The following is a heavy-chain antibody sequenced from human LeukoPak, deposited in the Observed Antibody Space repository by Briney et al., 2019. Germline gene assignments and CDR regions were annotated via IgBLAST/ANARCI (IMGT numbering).Heavy chain of an antibody. Sequence: RRSLRLSCSGSGFTFSSYGMSCVRQAPGKGLEWVSGISGSGGSTFYADSVKGRFTISRDNSKNTLYLQMNSLRAEDTAVYYCAKGRTNSWRNFDYWGQGTLVTVAS. CDR3: AKGRTNSWRNFDY. CDR1: GFTFSSYG. V-gene: IGHV3-23*01. CDR2: ISGSGGST. D-gene: IGHD6-13*01. J-gene: IGHJ4*02.